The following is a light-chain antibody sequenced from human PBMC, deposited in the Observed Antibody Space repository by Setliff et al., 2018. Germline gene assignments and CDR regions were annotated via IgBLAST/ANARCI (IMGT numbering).Light chain of an antibody. V-gene: IGLV2-14*03. CDR3: LSYTSKTTHAL. J-gene: IGLJ2*01. CDR2: EVT. CDR1: SSDVGTYNF. Sequence: QSVLTQPAAASGSPGQSITISCTGTSSDVGTYNFVSWYQQHPAKAPKLLIYEVTKRPSGVSDRFSGSKSGNTASLTISGLQAEDEADYYCLSYTSKTTHALFGGGTKVTVL.